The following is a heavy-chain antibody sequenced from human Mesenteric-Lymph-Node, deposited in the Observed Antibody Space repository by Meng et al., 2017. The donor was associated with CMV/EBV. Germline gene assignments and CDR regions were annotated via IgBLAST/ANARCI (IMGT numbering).Heavy chain of an antibody. J-gene: IGHJ6*02. CDR1: GFSFSSYG. Sequence: GESLKISCAASGFSFSSYGMHWVRQAPGKGLEWVAFIRYDGSNKYYADSVKGRFTISRDNSKNTLYLQMNSLRAEDTAVYYCAKTPSPIYYYYYGMDVWGQGTTVTVSS. CDR2: IRYDGSNK. CDR3: AKTPSPIYYYYYGMDV. V-gene: IGHV3-30*02.